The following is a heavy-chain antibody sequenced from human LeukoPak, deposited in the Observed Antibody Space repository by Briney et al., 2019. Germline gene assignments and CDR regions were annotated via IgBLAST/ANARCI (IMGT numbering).Heavy chain of an antibody. Sequence: PGGSLRLSCAASGFTFSDYYMSWIRQAPGKGLEWVSYIRSSGSTIYYADSVKGRFTISRDNAKNSLYLQMNSLRAEDTAVYYCARDRVPAATHWYFDLWGRGTLVTVSS. V-gene: IGHV3-11*01. J-gene: IGHJ2*01. D-gene: IGHD2-2*01. CDR2: IRSSGSTI. CDR1: GFTFSDYY. CDR3: ARDRVPAATHWYFDL.